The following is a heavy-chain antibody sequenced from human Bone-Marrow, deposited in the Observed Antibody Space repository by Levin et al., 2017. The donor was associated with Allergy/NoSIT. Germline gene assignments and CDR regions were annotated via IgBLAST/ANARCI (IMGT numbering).Heavy chain of an antibody. Sequence: PSETLSLTCTVSGGSITNYWWNWIRQSPGKGLEWIGYVGYSGDTKYNPSLKSRVTVSVDTSNNQFSLNLKSVTAADTAVYFCARWHSSGRHHYDYWGQGILVTVSS. CDR2: VGYSGDT. J-gene: IGHJ4*02. D-gene: IGHD6-19*01. CDR1: GGSITNYW. V-gene: IGHV4-59*12. CDR3: ARWHSSGRHHYDY.